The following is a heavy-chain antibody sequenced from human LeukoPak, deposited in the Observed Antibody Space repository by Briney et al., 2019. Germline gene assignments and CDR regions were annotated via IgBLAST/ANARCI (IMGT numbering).Heavy chain of an antibody. V-gene: IGHV4-59*12. Sequence: SETLSLTCTVSGGSISSYYWSWIRQPPGKGLEWIGYIYYSGSTNYNPSLKSRVTISVDTSKNQFSLKLSSVTAADTAVYYCARDVAAAAPDYWGQGTLVTVSS. CDR2: IYYSGST. CDR3: ARDVAAAAPDY. J-gene: IGHJ4*02. D-gene: IGHD6-13*01. CDR1: GGSISSYY.